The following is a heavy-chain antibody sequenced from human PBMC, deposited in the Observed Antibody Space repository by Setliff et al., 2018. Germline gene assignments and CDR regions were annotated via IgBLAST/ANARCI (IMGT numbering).Heavy chain of an antibody. D-gene: IGHD6-19*01. J-gene: IGHJ4*02. CDR1: GFTFSSYR. CDR3: AREGSGVSFDY. CDR2: ISTSSSYI. V-gene: IGHV3-21*01. Sequence: GGSLRLSCAASGFTFSSYRMNWVRQAPGKGLEWVSSISTSSSYIYYADSVKGRFTISRDNAKSSLYLQMNTLRAEDTAVYYCAREGSGVSFDYWGQGTLVTVSS.